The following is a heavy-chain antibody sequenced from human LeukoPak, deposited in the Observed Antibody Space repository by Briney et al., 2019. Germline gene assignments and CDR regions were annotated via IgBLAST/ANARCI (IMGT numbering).Heavy chain of an antibody. J-gene: IGHJ5*02. Sequence: PGGSLRLSCAASGFTFSTYSMNWVRQAPGKGLEWVSSISSSSSYIYYADSVKGRFTISRDNAKNSLYLQMNSLRAEDTAVYYCARGPLGGFDPWGQGTLVTVSS. CDR2: ISSSSSYI. V-gene: IGHV3-21*01. CDR3: ARGPLGGFDP. CDR1: GFTFSTYS.